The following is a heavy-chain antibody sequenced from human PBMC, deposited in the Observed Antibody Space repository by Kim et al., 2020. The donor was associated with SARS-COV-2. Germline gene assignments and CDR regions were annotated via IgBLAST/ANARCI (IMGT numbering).Heavy chain of an antibody. Sequence: SETLSLTCAVYGGSFSGYYWSWIRQPPGKGLEWIGEINHSGSTNYNPSLKSRVTISVDTSKNQFSLKLSSVTAADTAVYYCARGPITMVRGGPLRWFDPWGQGTLVTVSS. D-gene: IGHD3-10*01. V-gene: IGHV4-34*01. CDR1: GGSFSGYY. CDR2: INHSGST. CDR3: ARGPITMVRGGPLRWFDP. J-gene: IGHJ5*02.